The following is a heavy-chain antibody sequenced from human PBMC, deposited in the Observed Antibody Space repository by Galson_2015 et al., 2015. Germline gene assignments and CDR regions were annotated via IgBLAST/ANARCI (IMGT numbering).Heavy chain of an antibody. CDR1: GFTFSNYA. J-gene: IGHJ4*02. Sequence: SLRLSCAASGFTFSNYATSWVRQAPGKGLEWVSAISSTAGSTYYADSVKGRFTISRDTSKNTLYLQMNSLRAEDTAVYFCTKDRAGDHTAFDYWGRGTLVTVSS. D-gene: IGHD4-17*01. V-gene: IGHV3-23*01. CDR3: TKDRAGDHTAFDY. CDR2: ISSTAGST.